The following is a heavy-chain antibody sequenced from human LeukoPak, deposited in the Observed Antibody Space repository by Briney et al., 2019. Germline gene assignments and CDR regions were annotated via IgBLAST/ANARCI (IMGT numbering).Heavy chain of an antibody. J-gene: IGHJ4*02. CDR1: GFTVSANF. CDR3: AKGSRIWGNYYFDF. CDR2: LYTGGST. Sequence: PGGSLRLSCAASGFTVSANFMSWVRQAPGKGLEWVSVLYTGGSTYYADSVKGRFTISRDDSKNTLYLQMNSLRAEDTAVYYCAKGSRIWGNYYFDFWGQGTLVTVSS. V-gene: IGHV3-53*01. D-gene: IGHD3-16*01.